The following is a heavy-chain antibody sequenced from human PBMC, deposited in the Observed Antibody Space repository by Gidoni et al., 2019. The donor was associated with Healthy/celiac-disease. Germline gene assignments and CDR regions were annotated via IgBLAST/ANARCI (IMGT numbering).Heavy chain of an antibody. CDR1: GGSFSGYY. CDR2: INHSGST. J-gene: IGHJ4*02. D-gene: IGHD3-16*01. V-gene: IGHV4-34*01. Sequence: QVQLQQWGAGLLKPSETLSLTCAVYGGSFSGYYWSWIRQPPGKGLEWIGEINHSGSTNYNPSLKSRVTISVDTSKNQFSLKLSSVTAADTAVYYCARGLGPSGFGDYWGQGTLVTVSS. CDR3: ARGLGPSGFGDY.